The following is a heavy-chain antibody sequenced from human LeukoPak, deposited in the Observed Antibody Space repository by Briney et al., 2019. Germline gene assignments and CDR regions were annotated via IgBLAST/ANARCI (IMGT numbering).Heavy chain of an antibody. CDR2: IWSDGSNK. CDR1: GFIFSSYA. J-gene: IGHJ5*02. Sequence: GGSLRLSCAASGFIFSSYAMHWVRQAPGTGLEWVSAIWSDGSNKYYADSVKGRFTISRDNSMNTLYLQMNSLRAEDTAVYYCARGMAATGNPTCFDHWGQGTPVTVSS. CDR3: ARGMAATGNPTCFDH. V-gene: IGHV3-33*01. D-gene: IGHD6-13*01.